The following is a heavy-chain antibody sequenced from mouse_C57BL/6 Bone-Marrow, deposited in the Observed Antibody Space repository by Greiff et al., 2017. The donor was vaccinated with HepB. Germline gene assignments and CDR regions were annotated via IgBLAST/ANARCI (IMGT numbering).Heavy chain of an antibody. D-gene: IGHD2-4*01. J-gene: IGHJ1*03. CDR1: GFTFSDYY. V-gene: IGHV5-12*01. CDR3: ARRGDYDSYWYFDV. Sequence: DVMLVESGGGLVQPGGSLKLSCAASGFTFSDYYMYWVRQTPEKRLEWVAYISNGGGSTYYPDTVKGRFTISRDNAKNTLYLQMSRLKSEDTAMYYCARRGDYDSYWYFDVWGTGTTVTVSS. CDR2: ISNGGGST.